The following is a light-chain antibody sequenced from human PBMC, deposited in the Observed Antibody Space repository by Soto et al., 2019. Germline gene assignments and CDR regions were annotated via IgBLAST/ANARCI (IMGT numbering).Light chain of an antibody. J-gene: IGKJ2*03. CDR2: LAS. CDR1: QAVNTR. Sequence: EIVLTQSPATLSSFPGDRVTLSCRASQAVNTRLAWYQHKPGQAPRLLIYLASNRAAGVPARFSGSGSGTDFTLTISNVEPEDFAVYYCQHLRTYPFSFGQGTKLDIK. V-gene: IGKV3D-11*01. CDR3: QHLRTYPFS.